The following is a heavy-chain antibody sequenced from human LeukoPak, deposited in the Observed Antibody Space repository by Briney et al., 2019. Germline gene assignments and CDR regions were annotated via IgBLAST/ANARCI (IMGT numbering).Heavy chain of an antibody. D-gene: IGHD3-10*01. V-gene: IGHV3-30*01. Sequence: PGGSLRLSCAASGFHFRTYAMHWVRQAPGKGLEWVSIISYDATTEYYAGSVKGRFSVSRDNSENTLFLQMNSLRPEDTAVYFCARGYYLDLGSFDYWGQGALVTVSS. J-gene: IGHJ4*02. CDR2: ISYDATTE. CDR3: ARGYYLDLGSFDY. CDR1: GFHFRTYA.